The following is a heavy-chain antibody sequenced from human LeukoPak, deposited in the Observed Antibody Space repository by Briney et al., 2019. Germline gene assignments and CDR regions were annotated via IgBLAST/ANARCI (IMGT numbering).Heavy chain of an antibody. CDR2: IIPIFGTA. CDR1: GGTFSSYA. J-gene: IGHJ6*03. CDR3: ARGDCSSTSYYPSYYYMDV. D-gene: IGHD2-2*01. V-gene: IGHV1-69*05. Sequence: SVKVSCKASGGTFSSYAISWVRQAPGQGLEWMGGIIPIFGTANYAQKFQGRVTITTDESTSTAYMELSSLRSEDTAVYYCARGDCSSTSYYPSYYYMDVWGKGTTVTVSS.